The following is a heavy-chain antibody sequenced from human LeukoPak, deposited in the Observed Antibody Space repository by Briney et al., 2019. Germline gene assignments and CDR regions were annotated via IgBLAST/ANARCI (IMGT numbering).Heavy chain of an antibody. CDR1: GGSISSYY. D-gene: IGHD3-16*01. CDR2: VYTTGRT. CDR3: ARGQGDYGLNYS. J-gene: IGHJ4*02. Sequence: SETLSLTCTVSGGSISSYYWSWIRQPPGKGLEWIGRVYTTGRTNYNPSRRSRVTISMDTSKNQFSLRVSSVTVTDTAVYFCARGQGDYGLNYSWGQGTLVNVS. V-gene: IGHV4-4*07.